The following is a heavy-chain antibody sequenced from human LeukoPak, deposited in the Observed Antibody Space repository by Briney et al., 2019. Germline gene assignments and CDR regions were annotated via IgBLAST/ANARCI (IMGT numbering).Heavy chain of an antibody. CDR2: IYSGGST. CDR3: STVGVSAGY. V-gene: IGHV3-53*01. Sequence: SGGSLRLSCAATGFTVSSNYMTWVRQAPGKGLVWVSVIYSGGSTYHAESVKGRFNISRHNPKNTPYLQMNSLRAEYTSVYYCSTVGVSAGYWGQGTLVTVSS. J-gene: IGHJ4*02. CDR1: GFTVSSNY. D-gene: IGHD2-15*01.